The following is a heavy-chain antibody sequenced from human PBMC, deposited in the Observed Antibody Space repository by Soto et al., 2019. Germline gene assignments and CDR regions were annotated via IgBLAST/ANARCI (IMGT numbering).Heavy chain of an antibody. Sequence: PGGSLRLSCAVSGFTFSSHAMSWVRQAPGKGLEWVSGISGSGGSTYYADSVKGRFTISRDNSKNTLYLQMNSLRAEDTAVYYCAKGWLGCSGGRCYMLPDYWGQGTLVTVSS. D-gene: IGHD2-15*01. V-gene: IGHV3-23*01. CDR1: GFTFSSHA. J-gene: IGHJ4*02. CDR3: AKGWLGCSGGRCYMLPDY. CDR2: ISGSGGST.